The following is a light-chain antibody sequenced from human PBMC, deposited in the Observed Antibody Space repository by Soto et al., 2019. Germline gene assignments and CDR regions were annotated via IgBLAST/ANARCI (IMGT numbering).Light chain of an antibody. Sequence: DIVMTQSPLSLPVTPGEPACISCMSGQILLFSNGYNYLDWYLQKPGQSPQLLIYLGSDRASGVPDRFSGSGSGTDFTLKISRVEAEDVGVYYCMQSLQTPWTFGQGTKVDIK. J-gene: IGKJ1*01. CDR3: MQSLQTPWT. V-gene: IGKV2-28*01. CDR2: LGS. CDR1: QILLFSNGYNY.